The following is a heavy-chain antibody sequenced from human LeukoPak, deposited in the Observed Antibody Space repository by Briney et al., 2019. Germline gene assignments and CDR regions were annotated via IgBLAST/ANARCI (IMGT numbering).Heavy chain of an antibody. CDR3: AARVDGSSWGFAFDI. Sequence: ASVKVSCKASGFTFTSSAMQWVRQARGQRLEWIGWIVVGSGNTNYAQKFQERVTITRDMSTSTAYMELSSLRSEDTAVYYCAARVDGSSWGFAFDIWGQGTMVTVSS. J-gene: IGHJ3*02. CDR1: GFTFTSSA. CDR2: IVVGSGNT. V-gene: IGHV1-58*02. D-gene: IGHD6-13*01.